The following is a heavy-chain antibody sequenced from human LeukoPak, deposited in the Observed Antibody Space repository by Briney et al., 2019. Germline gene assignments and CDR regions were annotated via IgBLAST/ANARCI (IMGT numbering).Heavy chain of an antibody. CDR3: TRDRSSGYYGTFDL. V-gene: IGHV3-48*02. Sequence: GGSLRLSCAVSGFSFNSYGMNWVRQAPGKGLEWVSYISSSGTTTDYADSVKGRFTIFRDNAKNSLYLQMDSLRDEDTVVYYCTRDRSSGYYGTFDLWGRGNLVIVSS. J-gene: IGHJ2*01. CDR1: GFSFNSYG. CDR2: ISSSGTTT. D-gene: IGHD3-22*01.